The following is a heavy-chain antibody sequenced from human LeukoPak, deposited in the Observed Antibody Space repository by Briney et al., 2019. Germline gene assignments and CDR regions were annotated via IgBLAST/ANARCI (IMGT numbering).Heavy chain of an antibody. J-gene: IGHJ4*02. CDR3: AREARGERGVCSSTSCPGHFDY. V-gene: IGHV4-30-4*01. Sequence: SETLSLTCTVSGGSISSGDYYWSWIRQPPGKGLVWIGYIYYSGNTYYNPSLKSRVTISVDTSKNQFSLKLSSVTAAGTAVYYCAREARGERGVCSSTSCPGHFDYWGQGTLVTVSS. CDR2: IYYSGNT. CDR1: GGSISSGDYY. D-gene: IGHD2-2*01.